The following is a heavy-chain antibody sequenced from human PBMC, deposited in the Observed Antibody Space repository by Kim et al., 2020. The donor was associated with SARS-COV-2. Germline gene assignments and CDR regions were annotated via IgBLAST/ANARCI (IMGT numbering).Heavy chain of an antibody. V-gene: IGHV4-39*01. CDR3: ARQPIQLRAFEI. J-gene: IGHJ3*02. Sequence: YYNPPLKSRVTISVDTSKNQLALRLGSVTAADTAVYYCARQPIQLRAFEIWGQGTMVTVSS. D-gene: IGHD5-18*01.